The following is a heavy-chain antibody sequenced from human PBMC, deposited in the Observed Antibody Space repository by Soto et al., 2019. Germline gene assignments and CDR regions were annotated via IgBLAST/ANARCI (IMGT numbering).Heavy chain of an antibody. D-gene: IGHD6-13*01. CDR3: AKGKLVRVNYYYGMDV. Sequence: GGSLRLSCAASGFTFSSYAMHWVRQAPGKGLEWVAVISYDGSNKYYADSVKGRFTISRDNSKNTLYLQMNSLRAEDTAVYYCAKGKLVRVNYYYGMDVWGQGTTVTVSS. CDR2: ISYDGSNK. J-gene: IGHJ6*02. CDR1: GFTFSSYA. V-gene: IGHV3-30-3*01.